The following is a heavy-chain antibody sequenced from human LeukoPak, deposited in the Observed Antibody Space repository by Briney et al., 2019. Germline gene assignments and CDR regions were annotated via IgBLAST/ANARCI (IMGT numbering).Heavy chain of an antibody. Sequence: PSETLSLTCAVFGGSFSGYYWSWIRQPPGEGLKWIGEINHSGSANYNPSLKSRVTISVDTSKNQFSLKLSSVTAADTAVYYCARESQTYYYDINGYPRWGNFDYWGQGTLVTVSS. CDR1: GGSFSGYY. V-gene: IGHV4-34*01. D-gene: IGHD3-22*01. J-gene: IGHJ4*02. CDR2: INHSGSA. CDR3: ARESQTYYYDINGYPRWGNFDY.